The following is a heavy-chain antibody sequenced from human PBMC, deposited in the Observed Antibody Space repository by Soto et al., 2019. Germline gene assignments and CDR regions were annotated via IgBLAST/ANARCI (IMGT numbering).Heavy chain of an antibody. V-gene: IGHV1-24*01. CDR1: GYTLTELS. Sequence: ASVKVSCKVSGYTLTELSMHWVRQAPGKGLEWMGGLDPEDGETIYAQKFQGRVTMTEDTSTDTAYMELSSLRPEDTAVYYCVGARDYLDSYYYYYGMDVWGQGTSVTVSS. CDR3: VGARDYLDSYYYYYGMDV. D-gene: IGHD4-17*01. CDR2: LDPEDGET. J-gene: IGHJ6*02.